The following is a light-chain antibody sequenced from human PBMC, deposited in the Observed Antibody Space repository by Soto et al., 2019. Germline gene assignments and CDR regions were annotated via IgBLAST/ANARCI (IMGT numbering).Light chain of an antibody. J-gene: IGLJ1*01. CDR3: KSYAGSITYV. CDR2: EVV. CDR1: KNDIGVYDF. V-gene: IGLV2-8*01. Sequence: QSALTQPPSASGSPGQSVTISCTGTKNDIGVYDFVSWYQHHPGKAPRLIIYEVVQRPSGVPDRFSGSKSGNTASLTVSGLQAADEADYFTKSYAGSITYVMGSGTKV.